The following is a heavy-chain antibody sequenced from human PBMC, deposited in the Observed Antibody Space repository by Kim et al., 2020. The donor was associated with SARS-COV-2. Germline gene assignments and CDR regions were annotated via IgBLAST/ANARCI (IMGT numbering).Heavy chain of an antibody. CDR2: IIPIFGTA. CDR3: ARDPDYYDSSGLPYPGGMDV. J-gene: IGHJ6*02. CDR1: GGTFSSYA. Sequence: SVKVSCKASGGTFSSYAISWVRQAPGQGLEWMGGIIPIFGTANYAQKFQGRVTITADESTSTAYMELSSLRSEDTAVYYCARDPDYYDSSGLPYPGGMDVWGQGTTVTVSS. D-gene: IGHD3-22*01. V-gene: IGHV1-69*13.